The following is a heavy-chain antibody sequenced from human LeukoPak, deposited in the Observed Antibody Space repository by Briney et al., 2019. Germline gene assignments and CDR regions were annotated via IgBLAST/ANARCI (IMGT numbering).Heavy chain of an antibody. CDR1: GFTFRTYC. Sequence: PGRSLRLSCAASGFTFRTYCMNWVRQAPGKGLEWVSYISSSSSTIHYADSVRGRFTISRDNAKNSLYLQINSPRDEDTAVYYCARAFYGDYGMDVWGQGTTVTVSS. D-gene: IGHD4-17*01. V-gene: IGHV3-48*02. CDR3: ARAFYGDYGMDV. CDR2: ISSSSSTI. J-gene: IGHJ6*02.